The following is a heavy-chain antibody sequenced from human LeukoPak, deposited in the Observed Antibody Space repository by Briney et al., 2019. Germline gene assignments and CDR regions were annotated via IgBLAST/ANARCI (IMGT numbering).Heavy chain of an antibody. CDR1: GFTLSSYA. Sequence: GGSLRLSCAPSGFTLSSYATSWVRQAPGKGREWVSAISGSGGTTSYADSVKRRFTISRDNAKNTLYLQMNSLRAEDTAVYYCAKGGPFFGSGSYYTQCYFDYWGQGTLVTVSS. CDR2: ISGSGGTT. V-gene: IGHV3-23*01. D-gene: IGHD3-10*01. J-gene: IGHJ4*02. CDR3: AKGGPFFGSGSYYTQCYFDY.